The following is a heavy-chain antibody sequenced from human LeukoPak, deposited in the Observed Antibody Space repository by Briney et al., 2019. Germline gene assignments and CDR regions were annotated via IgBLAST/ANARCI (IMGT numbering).Heavy chain of an antibody. Sequence: ASVKVSCKASGYTFTSHDINWVRQATGLGLERMGWMSPNSGDTGYAQKFQGRVTMTSDSSISTAYMELSSLRSEDTAIYYCVRTPPNWGFDYWGQGTLVTVSS. CDR1: GYTFTSHD. D-gene: IGHD7-27*01. CDR2: MSPNSGDT. CDR3: VRTPPNWGFDY. V-gene: IGHV1-8*01. J-gene: IGHJ4*02.